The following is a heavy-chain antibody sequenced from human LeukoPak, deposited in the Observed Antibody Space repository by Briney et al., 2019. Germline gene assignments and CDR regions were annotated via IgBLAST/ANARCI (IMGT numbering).Heavy chain of an antibody. CDR1: GYSFTGYY. CDR3: AKGTTGTTTMGNDAFTI. CDR2: INPNNGGT. J-gene: IGHJ3*02. Sequence: SVKVSCKASGYSFTGYYMFWVRHAPGQGLEWMGWINPNNGGTNYAQNFQGRVTMTRDTSISTAYMELSRLQSNDTAVYYCAKGTTGTTTMGNDAFTIWGLGTMVTVSS. D-gene: IGHD1-1*01. V-gene: IGHV1-2*02.